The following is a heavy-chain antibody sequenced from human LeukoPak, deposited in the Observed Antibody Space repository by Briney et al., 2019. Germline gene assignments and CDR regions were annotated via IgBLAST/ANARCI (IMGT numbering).Heavy chain of an antibody. D-gene: IGHD3-3*01. V-gene: IGHV4-34*01. CDR3: ARHLYYDFWSGYPRWFDP. Sequence: SETLSLTCAVYGGSFSGYYWSWIRQPPGKGLEWIGEINHSGSTNYNPSLKSRVTISVDTSKNQFSLKLSSVTAADTAVYYCARHLYYDFWSGYPRWFDPWGQGTLVTVSS. CDR2: INHSGST. J-gene: IGHJ5*02. CDR1: GGSFSGYY.